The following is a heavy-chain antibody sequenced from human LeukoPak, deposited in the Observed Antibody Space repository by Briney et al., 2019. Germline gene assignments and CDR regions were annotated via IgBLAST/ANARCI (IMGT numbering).Heavy chain of an antibody. D-gene: IGHD1-26*01. CDR2: IISKAYGGAT. J-gene: IGHJ4*02. CDR3: TRFSGSHSGDY. V-gene: IGHV3-49*04. CDR1: GFTFGDYA. Sequence: PGGSLRLSCTASGFTFGDYAMSWVRQAPGKGLDGVGFIISKAYGGATEYAASVKGRFTISRDDSKSIAYLQMNSLKTEDTAVYYCTRFSGSHSGDYWGQGTLVTVCS.